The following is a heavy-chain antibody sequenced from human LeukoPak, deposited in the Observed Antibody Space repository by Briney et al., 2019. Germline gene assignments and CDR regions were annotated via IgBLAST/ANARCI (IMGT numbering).Heavy chain of an antibody. V-gene: IGHV3-23*01. Sequence: GGSLRLSCAASGFTFSSYAMSWVRQAPGKGLEWVSAISGSGGSTYYADSVKGRFTISRDNSKNTLYLQMNSLRAEDTAVYYCAKPIAVAGGRNNYYYGMDVWGQGTTVTVSS. CDR2: ISGSGGST. CDR3: AKPIAVAGGRNNYYYGMDV. D-gene: IGHD6-19*01. CDR1: GFTFSSYA. J-gene: IGHJ6*02.